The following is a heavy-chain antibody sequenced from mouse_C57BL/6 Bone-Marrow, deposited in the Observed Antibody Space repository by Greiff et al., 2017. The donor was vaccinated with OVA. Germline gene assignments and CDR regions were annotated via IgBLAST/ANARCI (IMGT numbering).Heavy chain of an antibody. J-gene: IGHJ4*01. CDR1: GYTFTSYW. Sequence: VKLQESGTELVKPGASVKLSCKASGYTFTSYWMHWVKQRPGQGLEWIGNINPSNGGTNYNEKFKSKATLTVDKSSSTAYMQLSSLTSEDSAVYYCARDEWSYAMDYWGQGTSVTVSS. D-gene: IGHD1-1*02. CDR2: INPSNGGT. CDR3: ARDEWSYAMDY. V-gene: IGHV1-53*01.